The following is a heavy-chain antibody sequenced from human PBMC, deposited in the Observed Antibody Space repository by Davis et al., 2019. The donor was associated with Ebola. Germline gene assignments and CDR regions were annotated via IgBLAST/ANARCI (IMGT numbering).Heavy chain of an antibody. CDR2: INTNTGNP. CDR1: GYTFTSYG. J-gene: IGHJ4*02. Sequence: AASVKVSCKASGYTFTSYGISWVRQAPGQGLEWMGWINTNTGNPTYAQGFTGRFVFSLDTSVNTAYLQINGLKADDTAVYFCAREGLAAAHFDSWGQGTLVTVSS. CDR3: AREGLAAAHFDS. D-gene: IGHD2-15*01. V-gene: IGHV7-4-1*02.